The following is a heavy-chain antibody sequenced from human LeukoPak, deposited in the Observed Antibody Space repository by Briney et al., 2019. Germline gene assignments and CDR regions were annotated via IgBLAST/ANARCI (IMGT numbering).Heavy chain of an antibody. J-gene: IGHJ4*02. CDR3: ARPASDYDSSGYYSYYFDY. Sequence: SETLSLTCTVSGGSISSSSYYWGWIRQPPGKGLEWIGSIYYSGSTYYNPSLKSRVTISVDTSKNQFSLKLSSVTAADTAVYYCARPASDYDSSGYYSYYFDYWGQGTLVTVSS. D-gene: IGHD3-22*01. CDR2: IYYSGST. CDR1: GGSISSSSYY. V-gene: IGHV4-39*01.